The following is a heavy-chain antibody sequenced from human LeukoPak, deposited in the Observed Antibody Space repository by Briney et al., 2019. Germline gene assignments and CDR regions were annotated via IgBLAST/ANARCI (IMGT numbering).Heavy chain of an antibody. CDR2: INPNSGGT. Sequence: ASVKVSCKASGYTFTSYGISWVRQAPGQGLEWMGRINPNSGGTNYAQKFQGRVTMTRDTSISTAYMELSRLRSDDTAVYYCARDAYYDSSGYYYDYWGQGTLVTVSS. CDR3: ARDAYYDSSGYYYDY. D-gene: IGHD3-22*01. CDR1: GYTFTSYG. J-gene: IGHJ4*02. V-gene: IGHV1-2*06.